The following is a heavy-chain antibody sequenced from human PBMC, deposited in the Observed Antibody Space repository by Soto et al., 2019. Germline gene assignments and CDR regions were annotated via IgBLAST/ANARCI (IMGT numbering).Heavy chain of an antibody. CDR3: ARGKYPGSVDV. J-gene: IGHJ3*01. V-gene: IGHV3-11*01. CDR2: ISGPGSVL. CDR1: GFTFSDYY. Sequence: GGSLRLSCVSSGFTFSDYYMHWMRQAPGKGLEWVSCISGPGSVLSYADSVKGRFTISRDNAKDSLFLQVNNLRAEDTALYYCARGKYPGSVDVWGQGTMVTVS.